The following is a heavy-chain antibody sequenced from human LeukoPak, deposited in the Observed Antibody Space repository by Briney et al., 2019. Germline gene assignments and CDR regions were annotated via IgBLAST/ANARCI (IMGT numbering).Heavy chain of an antibody. J-gene: IGHJ5*02. CDR2: INPNSGAT. D-gene: IGHD6-13*01. Sequence: ASVKVSCKASGNTFTGYYFHWVRQAPGQGLECMGWINPNSGATDYAQKFQGRVTMTTDTSISTAYMEVSRLRPDDTAVYYCASVEAVGVGIDPWGQGTLVTVSS. CDR3: ASVEAVGVGIDP. CDR1: GNTFTGYY. V-gene: IGHV1-2*02.